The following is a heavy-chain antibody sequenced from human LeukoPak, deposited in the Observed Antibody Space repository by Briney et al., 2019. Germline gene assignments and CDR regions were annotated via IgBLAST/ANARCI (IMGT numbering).Heavy chain of an antibody. D-gene: IGHD3-3*01. CDR1: GFSLSTSGVG. V-gene: IGHV2-5*02. Sequence: SGPTLVKPTQTLTLTCTFSGFSLSTSGVGVCWIRQPPGKALEWLALIYWDDDKRYSPSLKSRLNITKDTSKNQVVLTMTNMDPVDTATYYCAHRQGEYYDFWSGYYTEGGFFDYWGQGTLVTVSS. CDR2: IYWDDDK. CDR3: AHRQGEYYDFWSGYYTEGGFFDY. J-gene: IGHJ4*02.